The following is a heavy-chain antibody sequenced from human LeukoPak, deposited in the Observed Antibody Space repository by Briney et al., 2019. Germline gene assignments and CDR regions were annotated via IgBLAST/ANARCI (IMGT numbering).Heavy chain of an antibody. J-gene: IGHJ4*02. CDR1: GFTFSSYG. D-gene: IGHD2-15*01. V-gene: IGHV3-30*02. CDR2: IRYDGSNK. CDR3: ARALYEFCSGGSCYSYYFDY. Sequence: PGGSLRLSCAASGFTFSSYGMHWVRQAPGKGLEWVAFIRYDGSNKYYADSVKGRFTISRDNSKNTLYLQMNSLRAEDTAVYYCARALYEFCSGGSCYSYYFDYWGQGTLVTVSS.